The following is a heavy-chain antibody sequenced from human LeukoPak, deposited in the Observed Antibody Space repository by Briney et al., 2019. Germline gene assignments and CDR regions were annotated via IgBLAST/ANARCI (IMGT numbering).Heavy chain of an antibody. CDR2: IIPIFDTA. V-gene: IGHV1-69*13. CDR1: GGTFSSYA. J-gene: IGHJ6*02. D-gene: IGHD2-15*01. CDR3: ARGVAAYYYYGVDV. Sequence: GASVEVSCKASGGTFSSYAISWVRQAPGQGLEWMGGIIPIFDTANYAQKFQGRVTITADESMSTAYMELSSLRSEDTAVYYCARGVAAYYYYGVDVWGQGTTVTVSS.